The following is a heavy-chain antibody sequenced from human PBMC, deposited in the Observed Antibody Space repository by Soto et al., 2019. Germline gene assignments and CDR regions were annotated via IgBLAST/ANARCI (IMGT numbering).Heavy chain of an antibody. J-gene: IGHJ4*02. D-gene: IGHD6-19*01. CDR2: IYPGDSDT. Sequence: PGESLKISCQGSGYTFTTYWIAWVRQMPGKGLEWMGIIYPGDSDTRYSPSFQGQVTISADKSISTAYLQWNSLKASDTAMYYCARPLHNTGWYGFDSWGQGTLVTVSS. CDR1: GYTFTTYW. CDR3: ARPLHNTGWYGFDS. V-gene: IGHV5-51*01.